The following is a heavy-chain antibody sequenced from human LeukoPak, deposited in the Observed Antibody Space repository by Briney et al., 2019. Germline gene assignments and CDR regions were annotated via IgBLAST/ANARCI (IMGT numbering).Heavy chain of an antibody. J-gene: IGHJ4*02. Sequence: SETLSLTCTVSGGSISANYWFWMRQPAGKGLEYIGRIYSSGSTNYNPSLKSRVTMSVDTSKNQFSLKLSSVTAADTAVYYCAREGHSSGSYGYWGQGTLVTVSS. CDR1: GGSISANY. D-gene: IGHD3-22*01. CDR2: IYSSGST. V-gene: IGHV4-4*07. CDR3: AREGHSSGSYGY.